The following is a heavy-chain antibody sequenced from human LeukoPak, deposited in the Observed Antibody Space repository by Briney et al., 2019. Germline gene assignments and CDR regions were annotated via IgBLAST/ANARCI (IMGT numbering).Heavy chain of an antibody. CDR2: IIPILGIA. D-gene: IGHD6-13*01. CDR3: ATDARSSSWYTDAFDI. Sequence: SVKVSCKASGGTFSSYTISWVRQAPGQGLEWMGRIIPILGIANYAQKFQGRVTITADKSTSTAYMELSSLRSEDTAVYYCATDARSSSWYTDAFDIWGQATMVTVSS. CDR1: GGTFSSYT. J-gene: IGHJ3*02. V-gene: IGHV1-69*02.